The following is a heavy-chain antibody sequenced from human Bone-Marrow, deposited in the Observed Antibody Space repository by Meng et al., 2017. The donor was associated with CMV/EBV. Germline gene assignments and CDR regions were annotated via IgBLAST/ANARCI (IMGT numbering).Heavy chain of an antibody. D-gene: IGHD3-16*02. Sequence: GGSLRLSCAASGFTFSSYSMNWVRQAPGKGLEWVANIKQDGSEKYYVDSVKGRFTISRDNAKNSLYLQMNSLRAEDTAVYYCARGSAGLSTDYYYYGMDVWGQGTTVTVSS. CDR2: IKQDGSEK. CDR1: GFTFSSYS. J-gene: IGHJ6*02. CDR3: ARGSAGLSTDYYYYGMDV. V-gene: IGHV3-7*01.